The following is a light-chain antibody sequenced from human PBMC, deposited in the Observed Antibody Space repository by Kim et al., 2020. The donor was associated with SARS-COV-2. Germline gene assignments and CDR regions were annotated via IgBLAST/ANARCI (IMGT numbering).Light chain of an antibody. Sequence: PLSCLASQSISCTYLASYQPTPRQPPRLLIYGASSRATGIPDRLSGSGSRTDFTLTISRVEPEDFAVYHCQHYRNSPLTFGQGTPLEIK. CDR1: QSISCTY. V-gene: IGKV3-20*01. J-gene: IGKJ5*01. CDR3: QHYRNSPLT. CDR2: GAS.